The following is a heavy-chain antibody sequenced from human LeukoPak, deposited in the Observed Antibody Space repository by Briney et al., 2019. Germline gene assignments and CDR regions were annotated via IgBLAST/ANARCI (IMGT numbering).Heavy chain of an antibody. CDR3: ATDIVGATGNFDY. D-gene: IGHD1-26*01. CDR2: FDPEDSDT. CDR1: GYTLTELS. J-gene: IGHJ4*02. Sequence: ATVKLSCKVSGYTLTELSMHWVRQAPGKGLEWMGGFDPEDSDTIYAQKFQGRVTMTEDTSTDTAYMELSSVRSEDTAVYYCATDIVGATGNFDYWGQGTLVTVSS. V-gene: IGHV1-24*01.